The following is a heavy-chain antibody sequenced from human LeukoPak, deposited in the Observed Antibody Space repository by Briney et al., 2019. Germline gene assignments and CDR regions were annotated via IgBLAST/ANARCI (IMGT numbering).Heavy chain of an antibody. CDR1: GFTFSSYS. D-gene: IGHD4-17*01. J-gene: IGHJ4*02. CDR3: AKWGGLRPLDY. CDR2: ISGSGGST. V-gene: IGHV3-23*01. Sequence: GGSLRLSCAASGFTFSSYSMNWVRQAPGKGLEWVSAISGSGGSTYYADSVKGRFTISRDNSKNTLYLQMNSLRAEDTAVYYCAKWGGLRPLDYWGQGTLVTVSS.